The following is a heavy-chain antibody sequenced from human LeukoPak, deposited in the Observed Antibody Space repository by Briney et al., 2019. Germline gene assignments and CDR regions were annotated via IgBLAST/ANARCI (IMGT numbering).Heavy chain of an antibody. CDR3: AREFLDFWSENWFDP. D-gene: IGHD3-3*01. J-gene: IGHJ5*02. CDR1: GGSISSGDYY. V-gene: IGHV4-30-4*01. Sequence: SETLSLTCTVSGGSISSGDYYWSWIRQPPGKGLEWIGYIYYRGSTYYNPSLKSRVTISVDTSKNQFSLKLSSVTAADTAVYYCAREFLDFWSENWFDPWGQGTLVTVSS. CDR2: IYYRGST.